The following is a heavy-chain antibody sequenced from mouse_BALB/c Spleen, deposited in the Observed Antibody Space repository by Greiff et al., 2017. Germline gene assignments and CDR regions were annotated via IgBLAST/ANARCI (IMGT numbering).Heavy chain of an antibody. Sequence: EVKLVESGGGLVKPGGSLKLSCAASGFTFSDYYMYWVRQTPEKRLEWVATISDGGSYTYYPDSVKGRFTISRDNAKNNLYLQMSSLKSEDTAMYYCARGLSYAMDYWGQGTSVTVSS. J-gene: IGHJ4*01. CDR3: ARGLSYAMDY. CDR1: GFTFSDYY. CDR2: ISDGGSYT. D-gene: IGHD6-5*01. V-gene: IGHV5-4*02.